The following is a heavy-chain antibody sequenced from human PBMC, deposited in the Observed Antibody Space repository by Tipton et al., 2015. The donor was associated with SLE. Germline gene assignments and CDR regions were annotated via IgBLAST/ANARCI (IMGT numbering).Heavy chain of an antibody. J-gene: IGHJ4*02. CDR3: AKGGNGDKSGIYS. CDR2: ITWDGGYR. CDR1: GFIFDDFT. D-gene: IGHD4-23*01. Sequence: SLRLSCAASGFIFDDFTMHWVRQAPGKGLEWASLITWDGGYRFSADSVRDRFIISRDNKKNFLFLQMTSLRPEDTAFYHCAKGGNGDKSGIYSWGQGTLVTVSS. V-gene: IGHV3-43*01.